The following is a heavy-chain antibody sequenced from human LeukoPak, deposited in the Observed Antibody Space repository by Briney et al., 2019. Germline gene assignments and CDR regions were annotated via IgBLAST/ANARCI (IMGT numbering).Heavy chain of an antibody. V-gene: IGHV3-48*04. D-gene: IGHD5-18*01. CDR2: ISSSSTTI. CDR3: AREWDTFDY. Sequence: GGSLRLSCAASRFTFSSYSMNWVRQAPGKGLEWVSYISSSSTTIYYADSVKGRFTISRDNAKNSLYLQMNYLRAEDTAVYYCAREWDTFDYWGQGTLVTVSS. CDR1: RFTFSSYS. J-gene: IGHJ4*02.